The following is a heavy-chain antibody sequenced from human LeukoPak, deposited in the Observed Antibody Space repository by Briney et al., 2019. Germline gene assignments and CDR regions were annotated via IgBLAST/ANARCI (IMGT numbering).Heavy chain of an antibody. D-gene: IGHD2/OR15-2a*01. Sequence: ASVKVSCKASGYNFRNYDINWVRQATGQGLEWMGWMNPNSGNTDYAEKFQGRVTLTMYTSISTAYMEIGSLRSEDTAVYYCARAEVSSDSFYHHGMDVWGQGTTVTVSS. V-gene: IGHV1-8*01. CDR3: ARAEVSSDSFYHHGMDV. CDR1: GYNFRNYD. J-gene: IGHJ6*02. CDR2: MNPNSGNT.